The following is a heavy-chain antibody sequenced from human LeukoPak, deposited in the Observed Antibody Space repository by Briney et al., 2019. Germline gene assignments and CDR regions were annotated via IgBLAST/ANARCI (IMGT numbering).Heavy chain of an antibody. Sequence: GGSLRLSCAASGFTFSSYAMSWVRQAPGKGLEWVSAISGSGGSTYYADSVKGRFTISRDNSKNTLYLQMNSLGAEDTAVYYCAKAAMVLAAAGRAVDYWGQGTLVTVSS. CDR2: ISGSGGST. CDR3: AKAAMVLAAAGRAVDY. J-gene: IGHJ4*02. V-gene: IGHV3-23*01. D-gene: IGHD6-13*01. CDR1: GFTFSSYA.